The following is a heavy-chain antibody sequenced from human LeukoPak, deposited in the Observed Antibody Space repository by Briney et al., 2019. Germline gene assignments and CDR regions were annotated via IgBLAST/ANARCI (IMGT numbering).Heavy chain of an antibody. Sequence: SKTLSLTCTVSGGSISSGGYYWSWIRQHPGKGLEWIGYIYYSGSTYYNPSLKSRVTISVDTSKNRFSLKLSSVTAADTAVYYCARVPGAHLAFDIWGQGTMVTVSS. D-gene: IGHD3-10*01. CDR3: ARVPGAHLAFDI. V-gene: IGHV4-31*03. CDR1: GGSISSGGYY. J-gene: IGHJ3*02. CDR2: IYYSGST.